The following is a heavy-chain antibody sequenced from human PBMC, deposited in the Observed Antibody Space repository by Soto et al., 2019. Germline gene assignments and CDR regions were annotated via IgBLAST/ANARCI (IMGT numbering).Heavy chain of an antibody. V-gene: IGHV1-69*01. D-gene: IGHD6-19*01. Sequence: QVQLVQSGAEVKKPGSSVKVSCKASGGTFSSYAISWVRQAPGQGLEWMGGILPIFGTANYAQKFQGRVTITADESTSTAYMELSSLRSEDTAVYYCARDRDIDSSGWYNWFDPWGQGTLVTVSS. CDR2: ILPIFGTA. J-gene: IGHJ5*02. CDR3: ARDRDIDSSGWYNWFDP. CDR1: GGTFSSYA.